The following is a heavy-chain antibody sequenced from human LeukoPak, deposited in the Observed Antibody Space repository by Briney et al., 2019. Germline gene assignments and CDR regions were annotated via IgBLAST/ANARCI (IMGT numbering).Heavy chain of an antibody. CDR3: ARVRRELRADY. D-gene: IGHD1-26*01. CDR2: ISGSGGST. J-gene: IGHJ4*02. Sequence: PGGTLRLSCAASGFTFSSYGMSWVRQAPGKGLEWVSAISGSGGSTYYADSVKGRFTISRDNSKNTLYLQMNSLRAEDTAVYYCARVRRELRADYWGQGTLVTVSS. CDR1: GFTFSSYG. V-gene: IGHV3-23*01.